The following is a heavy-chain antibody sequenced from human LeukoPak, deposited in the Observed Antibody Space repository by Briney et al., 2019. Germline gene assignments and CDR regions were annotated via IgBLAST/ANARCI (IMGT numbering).Heavy chain of an antibody. J-gene: IGHJ6*02. CDR1: GFTFSDYY. CDR2: ISSSGSTI. D-gene: IGHD6-13*01. V-gene: IGHV3-11*01. CDR3: ASPAAGLYSAIYYGMDV. Sequence: PGGSLRLSCAASGFTFSDYYMSWIRQAPGKGLEWVSYISSSGSTIYYADSVKGRFTISRDNAKNSLYLQMNSLRAEDTAVYYCASPAAGLYSAIYYGMDVWGQGTTVTVSS.